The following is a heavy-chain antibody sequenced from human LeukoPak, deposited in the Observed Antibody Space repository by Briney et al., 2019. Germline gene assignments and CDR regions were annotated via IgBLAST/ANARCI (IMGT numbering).Heavy chain of an antibody. Sequence: PGRSLRLSCAASGFTFSSYGMHWVRQAPGKGLEWVAVIWYDGSNKYYADSVKGRFTISRDNSKNTLYLQMNSLRAEDTAVYYCARAGLGYYGSGSQTSRYYFDYWGQGTLVPVSS. D-gene: IGHD3-10*01. J-gene: IGHJ4*02. V-gene: IGHV3-33*01. CDR1: GFTFSSYG. CDR2: IWYDGSNK. CDR3: ARAGLGYYGSGSQTSRYYFDY.